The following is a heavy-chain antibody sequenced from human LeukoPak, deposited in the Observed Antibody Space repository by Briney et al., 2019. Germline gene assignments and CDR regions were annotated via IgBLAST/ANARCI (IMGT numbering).Heavy chain of an antibody. CDR2: ISSNGGST. CDR1: GFTFSSHA. D-gene: IGHD6-13*01. V-gene: IGHV3-64*02. CDR3: ARGRSSSSYDAFDI. J-gene: IGHJ3*02. Sequence: GGSLRLSCAASGFTFSSHAVHWVRQAPGKGLEYVSGISSNGGSTFYADSVKGRFTISRDNSKNTLFLQMGSLRAEDMAVYYCARGRSSSSYDAFDIWGQGSMVTVS.